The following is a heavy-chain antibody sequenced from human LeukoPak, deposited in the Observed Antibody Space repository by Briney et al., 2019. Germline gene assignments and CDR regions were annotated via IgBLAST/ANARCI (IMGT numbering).Heavy chain of an antibody. Sequence: ASVKVSCKASGYTFTGYYMHWVRQAPGQGLEWMGWINPNSGGTNYAQKFQGRVTMTRDTSISTAYMELSRLRSDDTAVYYCARAVSGTIQFGGFDPWGQGTLVTVSS. V-gene: IGHV1-2*02. CDR2: INPNSGGT. J-gene: IGHJ5*02. D-gene: IGHD2-15*01. CDR3: ARAVSGTIQFGGFDP. CDR1: GYTFTGYY.